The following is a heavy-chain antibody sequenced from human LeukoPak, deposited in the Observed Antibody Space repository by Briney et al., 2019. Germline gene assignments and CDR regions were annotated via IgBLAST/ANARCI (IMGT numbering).Heavy chain of an antibody. CDR3: ARGQIPSAY. V-gene: IGHV4-61*08. J-gene: IGHJ4*02. CDR1: GGSISSGGYS. CDR2: IYNSGST. Sequence: SETLSLTCAVSGGSISSGGYSWSWIRQPPGRGLEWIGYIYNSGSTNYNPSLKSRVTISIDTSKNQFSLKLSSVTAADTAIYYCARGQIPSAYWGQGTLVTVSS.